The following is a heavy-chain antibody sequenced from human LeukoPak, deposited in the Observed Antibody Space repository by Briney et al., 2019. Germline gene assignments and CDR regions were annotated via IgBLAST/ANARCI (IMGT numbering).Heavy chain of an antibody. J-gene: IGHJ6*03. CDR3: ARVAVERNYYYYYMDV. Sequence: SETLSLTCTVSGVSISSSYSYWGWIRQPPGMGPEWTGSIYYTGNTYYNASLKSQVSISIDTSKNQFSLKLTSVTAADTAVYYCARVAVERNYYYYYMDVWGKGTTVTVSS. CDR1: GVSISSSYSY. CDR2: IYYTGNT. V-gene: IGHV4-39*01. D-gene: IGHD6-19*01.